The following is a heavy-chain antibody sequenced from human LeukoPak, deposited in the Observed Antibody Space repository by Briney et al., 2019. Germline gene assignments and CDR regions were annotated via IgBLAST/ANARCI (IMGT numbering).Heavy chain of an antibody. Sequence: ASVKVSCKASGGTFSNYAVSWVRQAPGQGLEWMGWISAYNGNTNYAQKLQGRVTMTTDTSTSTAYMELRSLRSDDTAVYYCAREGYKRDYYDSSGYYYGFDYWGQGTLVTVSS. CDR2: ISAYNGNT. D-gene: IGHD3-22*01. CDR3: AREGYKRDYYDSSGYYYGFDY. CDR1: GGTFSNYA. V-gene: IGHV1-18*01. J-gene: IGHJ4*02.